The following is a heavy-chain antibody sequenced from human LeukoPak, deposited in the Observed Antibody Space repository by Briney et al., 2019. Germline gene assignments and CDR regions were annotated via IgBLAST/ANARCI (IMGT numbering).Heavy chain of an antibody. Sequence: GASVKVSCKASGYTFTGYYMHWVRQAPGQGLEWMGWINPHSGGTNYAQKLQGRVTMTRDTSISTAYMELSRLRSDDTAVYYCARDWRMMYCSGGSCYGLDYWGQGTLVTVSS. CDR2: INPHSGGT. D-gene: IGHD2-15*01. V-gene: IGHV1-2*02. CDR3: ARDWRMMYCSGGSCYGLDY. CDR1: GYTFTGYY. J-gene: IGHJ4*02.